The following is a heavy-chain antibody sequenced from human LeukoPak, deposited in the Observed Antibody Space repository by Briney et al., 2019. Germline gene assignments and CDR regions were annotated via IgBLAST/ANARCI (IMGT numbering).Heavy chain of an antibody. D-gene: IGHD3-22*01. CDR1: AGPISSYY. V-gene: IGHV4-59*01. CDR3: ARGRYYYDSSDYYYYFYC. J-gene: IGHJ4*02. CDR2: IYYSGST. Sequence: SETLSLTCTVSAGPISSYYWSWIRQPPGKGLEWIVYIYYSGSTNYNPSLKSRVSISVDASKTKFSLKLSSVTAADTAVYYYARGRYYYDSSDYYYYFYCWGQGTLVTVSS.